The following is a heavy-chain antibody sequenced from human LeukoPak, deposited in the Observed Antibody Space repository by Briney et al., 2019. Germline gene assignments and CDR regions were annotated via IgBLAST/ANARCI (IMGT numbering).Heavy chain of an antibody. D-gene: IGHD3-16*01. J-gene: IGHJ4*02. Sequence: PGRSLRLSCATSGFSFSFYGMQWVRQAPGKGLEWEAVIWNDGSQKYYGDSVKGRFTISKDNSRKTVNLQMDSLRAEDTAIYYCTRWGAGGLTLDYWGQGVLVTVSS. CDR1: GFSFSFYG. CDR3: TRWGAGGLTLDY. CDR2: IWNDGSQK. V-gene: IGHV3-33*01.